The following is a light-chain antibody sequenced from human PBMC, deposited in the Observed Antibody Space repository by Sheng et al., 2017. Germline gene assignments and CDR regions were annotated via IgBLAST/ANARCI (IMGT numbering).Light chain of an antibody. CDR2: GAS. Sequence: EIVMTQSPATLSVSPGERATLSCRASQSVSSSYLAWYQQKPGQAPRLLIYGASTRATGFPARFSGSGSETEFTLTISSLQSEDFAIYYCQQYENWPRTFGPGPTWRSN. CDR1: QSVSSSY. V-gene: IGKV3-15*01. CDR3: QQYENWPRT. J-gene: IGKJ2*01.